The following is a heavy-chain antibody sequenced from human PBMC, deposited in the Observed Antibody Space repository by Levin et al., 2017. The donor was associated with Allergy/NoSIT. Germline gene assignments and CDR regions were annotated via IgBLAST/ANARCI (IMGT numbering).Heavy chain of an antibody. J-gene: IGHJ6*02. CDR3: ARGGGRYSNYVLGFYYYYGMDV. CDR2: MNPNSGNT. V-gene: IGHV1-8*01. Sequence: ASVKVSCKASGYTFTSYDINWVRQATGQGLEWMGWMNPNSGNTGYAQKFQGRVTMTRNTSISTAYMELSSLRSEDTAVYYCARGGGRYSNYVLGFYYYYGMDVWGQGTTVTVSS. CDR1: GYTFTSYD. D-gene: IGHD4-11*01.